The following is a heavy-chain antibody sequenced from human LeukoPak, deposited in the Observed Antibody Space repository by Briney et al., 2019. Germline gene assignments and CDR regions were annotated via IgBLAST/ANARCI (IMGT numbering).Heavy chain of an antibody. Sequence: GASVKVSCKASGYTFTGYYMHWVRQAPGQGLEWMGWINPNSGGANYAQKFQGRVTMTRDTSISTAYMELSRLRSDDTAVYYCARLRIVVVPAAMRDLRLDSMAIDYWGQGTLVTVSS. V-gene: IGHV1-2*02. CDR3: ARLRIVVVPAAMRDLRLDSMAIDY. J-gene: IGHJ4*02. CDR1: GYTFTGYY. D-gene: IGHD2-2*01. CDR2: INPNSGGA.